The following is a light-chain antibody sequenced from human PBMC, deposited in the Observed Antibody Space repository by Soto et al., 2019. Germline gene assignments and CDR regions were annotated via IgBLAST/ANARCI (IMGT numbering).Light chain of an antibody. CDR2: DAS. Sequence: DIQMTQSPSTLSASVGDRVSITCRASQSVDRYLAWYQQKPGKAPHLLIYDASSLESGVPSRFSGSGSRTEFTLTFSSLQPDDFTTFYCQQYKDYTWTFGQGTKVEV. CDR1: QSVDRY. CDR3: QQYKDYTWT. J-gene: IGKJ1*01. V-gene: IGKV1-5*01.